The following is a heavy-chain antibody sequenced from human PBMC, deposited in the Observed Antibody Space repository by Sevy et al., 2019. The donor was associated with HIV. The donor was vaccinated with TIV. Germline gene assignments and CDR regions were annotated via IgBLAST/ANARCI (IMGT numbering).Heavy chain of an antibody. J-gene: IGHJ4*02. CDR3: ERDLEEWETRYLGY. V-gene: IGHV3-33*01. CDR2: IWYDRKNA. Sequence: GGSLRLSCAASGFRFGNFGMHWARQAPGEGLEWVAIIWYDRKNAYYADSVKGRFTISRDNSKNILYLQMNSLRTEDTAVSSCERDLEEWETRYLGYWGQGTLVTVSS. D-gene: IGHD1-26*01. CDR1: GFRFGNFG.